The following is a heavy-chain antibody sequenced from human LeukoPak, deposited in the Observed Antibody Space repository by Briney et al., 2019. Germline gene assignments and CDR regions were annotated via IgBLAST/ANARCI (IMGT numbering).Heavy chain of an antibody. J-gene: IGHJ4*02. CDR1: GGPFRAYA. D-gene: IGHD5-12*01. Sequence: ASVKVSRKASGGPFRAYAITWLRQAPGQGLEWIGGVIPFFNSPNYSQKFQGRVTFTTDESTRTDYMELTSLRSDDTAVYYCARSTTLVATGDYWGQGTLVSISS. V-gene: IGHV1-69*05. CDR2: VIPFFNSP. CDR3: ARSTTLVATGDY.